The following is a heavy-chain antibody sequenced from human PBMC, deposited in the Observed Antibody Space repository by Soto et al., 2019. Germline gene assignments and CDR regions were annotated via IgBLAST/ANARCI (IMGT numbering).Heavy chain of an antibody. CDR2: ISGSGDIK. V-gene: IGHV3-11*01. CDR3: ARENGHPGHNYAMDV. Sequence: QVQLVESGGGLVKPGGSLRLSCAASEFTFSDHYMSWIRQAPGKGLEWVSYISGSGDIKYYTDSVEGRFTVSRDNAKKSLYLQMNSLRVEDTAIYYCARENGHPGHNYAMDVW. CDR1: EFTFSDHY. J-gene: IGHJ6*01. D-gene: IGHD2-8*01.